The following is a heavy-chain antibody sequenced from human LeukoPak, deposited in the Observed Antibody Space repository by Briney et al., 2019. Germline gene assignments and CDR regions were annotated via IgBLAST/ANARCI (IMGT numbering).Heavy chain of an antibody. CDR1: GFTFDDYA. CDR3: AKDIEGMGATFDY. J-gene: IGHJ4*02. D-gene: IGHD1-26*01. CDR2: ISWNSGSI. V-gene: IGHV3-9*01. Sequence: GGSLRLSCAASGFTFDDYAMHWVRQAPGKGLEWVSGISWNSGSIGYADSVEGRFTISRDNAKNSLYLQMNSLRAEDTALYYCAKDIEGMGATFDYWGQGTLVTVSS.